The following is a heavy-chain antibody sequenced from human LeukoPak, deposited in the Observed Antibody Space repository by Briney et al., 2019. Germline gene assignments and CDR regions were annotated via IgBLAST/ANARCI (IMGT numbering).Heavy chain of an antibody. CDR2: IYHSGST. J-gene: IGHJ5*02. CDR1: GGSISSSNW. Sequence: SETLSLTCAVSGGSISSSNWWSWVRQPPGKGLEWIGEIYHSGSTNYNPSLKSRVTISVDKSKNQLSLKLSSVTAADTAVYYCARTARPRDNWFDPWGQGTLVTVSS. CDR3: ARTARPRDNWFDP. V-gene: IGHV4-4*02. D-gene: IGHD6-6*01.